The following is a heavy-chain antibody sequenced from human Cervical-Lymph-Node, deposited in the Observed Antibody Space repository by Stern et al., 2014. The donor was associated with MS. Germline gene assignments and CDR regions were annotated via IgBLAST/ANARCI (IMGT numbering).Heavy chain of an antibody. CDR3: AVRYCSGGRCYSVPDV. J-gene: IGHJ6*02. D-gene: IGHD2-15*01. CDR1: EYTHNNYL. CDR2: INPSGAT. Sequence: QMQLVQSGSEVKKPWASVKVSCKASEYTHNNYLIHWVRQAPGQRPDWMGVINPSGATNYAQKVQDRVTMTTDASTSTFYMELSRLRSEDTAVYYCAVRYCSGGRCYSVPDVWGQGTTVIVSS. V-gene: IGHV1-46*02.